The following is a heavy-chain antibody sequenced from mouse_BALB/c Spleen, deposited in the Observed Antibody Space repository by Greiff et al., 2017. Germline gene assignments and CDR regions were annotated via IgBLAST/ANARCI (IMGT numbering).Heavy chain of an antibody. D-gene: IGHD3-3*01. CDR3: ARVGGAMDY. J-gene: IGHJ4*01. CDR1: GFTFSSYG. Sequence: EVQVVESGGDLVKPGGSLKLSCAASGFTFSSYGMSWVRQTPDKRLEWVATISSGGSYTYYPDSVKGRFTISRDTAKNTLYLQMSSLKSEDTAMYYCARVGGAMDYWGQGTSVTVSS. CDR2: ISSGGSYT. V-gene: IGHV5-6*01.